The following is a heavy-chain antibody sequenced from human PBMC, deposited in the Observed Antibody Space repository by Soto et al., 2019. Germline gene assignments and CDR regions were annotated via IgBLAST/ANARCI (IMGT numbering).Heavy chain of an antibody. CDR1: GFTFSSYA. J-gene: IGHJ4*02. CDR2: VSIGGST. CDR3: SKLRGAGGHLDY. Sequence: DVQLLESGGGLVQPEGSLRLSCAASGFTFSSYAMGWVRQGPGKGLEWVAVVSIGGSTHYADSVRGRFTISSDNSKNTLSLQMNTLTAEDTAGYFCSKLRGAGGHLDYWGQGARVNVSS. D-gene: IGHD2-15*01. V-gene: IGHV3-23*01.